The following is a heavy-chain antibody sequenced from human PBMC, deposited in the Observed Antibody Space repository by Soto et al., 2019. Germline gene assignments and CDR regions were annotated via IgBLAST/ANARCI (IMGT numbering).Heavy chain of an antibody. Sequence: GASVKVSCKASGYTFTGYYMHWVRQAPGQGLEWMGWINPNSGGTNYAQKFQGWVTMTRDTSISTAYIELSRLRSDDTAVYYCARGYSSSWYITYYFDYWGQGTLVTVSS. CDR1: GYTFTGYY. V-gene: IGHV1-2*04. CDR3: ARGYSSSWYITYYFDY. J-gene: IGHJ4*02. D-gene: IGHD6-13*01. CDR2: INPNSGGT.